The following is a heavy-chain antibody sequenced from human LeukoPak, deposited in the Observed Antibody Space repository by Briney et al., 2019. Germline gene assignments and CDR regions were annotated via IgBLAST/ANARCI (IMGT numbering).Heavy chain of an antibody. CDR3: VIGVGWQPDY. D-gene: IGHD2-15*01. CDR1: GDSVTGYY. Sequence: SETLSLTCTVFGDSVTGYYLNWVRQPPGKGLEWIGHIYKIGTTNYNPSLKSRLTISADTSKNQFSLKLRSVTAADTAVYYCVIGVGWQPDYWGQGTLVTVSS. J-gene: IGHJ4*02. V-gene: IGHV4-59*02. CDR2: IYKIGTT.